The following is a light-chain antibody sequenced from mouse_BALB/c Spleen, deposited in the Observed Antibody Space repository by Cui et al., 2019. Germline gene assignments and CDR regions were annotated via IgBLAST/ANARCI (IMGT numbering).Light chain of an antibody. Sequence: QIVLTQSPAIMSASPGERVTMTCSASSSVSSSYLYWYQQKSGSSPKLWIYSISNLASGVPAPLSGSGSGTSYSLTINSMEAEDAATYYCQQWSSNPPFGAGTKLELK. CDR3: QQWSSNPP. V-gene: IGKV4-79*01. J-gene: IGKJ5*01. CDR2: SIS. CDR1: SSVSSSY.